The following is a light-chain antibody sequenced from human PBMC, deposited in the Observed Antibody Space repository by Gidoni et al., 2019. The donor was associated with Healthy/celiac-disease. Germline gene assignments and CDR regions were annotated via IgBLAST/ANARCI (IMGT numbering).Light chain of an antibody. V-gene: IGKV3-11*01. CDR1: QTVSSY. J-gene: IGKJ1*01. CDR2: DAS. Sequence: EIVLPQSPATLSLSPGERATLSCRASQTVSSYLAWYQQKPGQAPRLLIYDASNRATGLPARFSGSGSGTDFTLTISSLEPEDFAVYYCQQRSNWPRGTFGQGTKVEIK. CDR3: QQRSNWPRGT.